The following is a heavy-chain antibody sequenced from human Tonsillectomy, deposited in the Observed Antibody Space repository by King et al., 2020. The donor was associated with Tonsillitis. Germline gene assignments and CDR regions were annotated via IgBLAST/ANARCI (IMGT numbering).Heavy chain of an antibody. CDR2: IYYSGST. CDR3: ASLSITMIRGVTDY. J-gene: IGHJ4*02. CDR1: GGSISSGDYY. V-gene: IGHV4-30-4*01. D-gene: IGHD3-10*01. Sequence: MQLQESGPGLVKPSQTLSLTCTVSGGSISSGDYYWTWIRQPPGKGLEWIGYIYYSGSTYYNPPLKSRVTISMETSKKQFSLKLSLVTAADTAVYYCASLSITMIRGVTDYWGQGTLVTVSS.